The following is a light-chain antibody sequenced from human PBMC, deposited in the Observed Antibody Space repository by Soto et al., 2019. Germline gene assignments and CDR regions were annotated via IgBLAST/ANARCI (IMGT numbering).Light chain of an antibody. Sequence: QSVLTQPASVSGSPGQSITISCTGSSSDVGAYNYVSWYQQHPGKAPKVIVYDVSNRPSGVSNRFSGSKSGNTASLTISGLQAEDEADYYCDSFTSSGLYVFGTGTKVTVL. CDR1: SSDVGAYNY. J-gene: IGLJ1*01. CDR2: DVS. CDR3: DSFTSSGLYV. V-gene: IGLV2-14*03.